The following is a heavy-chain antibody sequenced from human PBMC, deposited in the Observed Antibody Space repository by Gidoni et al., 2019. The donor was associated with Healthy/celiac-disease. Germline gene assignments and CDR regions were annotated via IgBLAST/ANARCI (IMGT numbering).Heavy chain of an antibody. CDR3: ARGVHYDILTGGGYYYGMDV. V-gene: IGHV4-34*01. D-gene: IGHD3-9*01. Sequence: QVQLQQWGAGLLKPSETLSLTCAVYGGSFSGYYWSWLRQPPGKGLEWIGEINHSGSTNYNPSLKSRVTISVDTSKNQFSLKLSSVTAADTAVYYCARGVHYDILTGGGYYYGMDVWGQGTTVTVSS. CDR1: GGSFSGYY. J-gene: IGHJ6*02. CDR2: INHSGST.